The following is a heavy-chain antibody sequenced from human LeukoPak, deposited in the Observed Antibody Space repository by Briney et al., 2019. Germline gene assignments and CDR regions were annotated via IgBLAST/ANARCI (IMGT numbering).Heavy chain of an antibody. J-gene: IGHJ4*02. CDR2: FDPEDGET. CDR3: ATDGFPLTTVTLFNY. D-gene: IGHD4-17*01. CDR1: GYTLTELS. Sequence: ASVKVSCKVSGYTLTELSMHWVRQAPGKGLEWTGGFDPEDGETIYAQKFQGRVTMTEDTSTDTAYMELSSLRSEDTAVYYCATDGFPLTTVTLFNYWGQGTLVTVSS. V-gene: IGHV1-24*01.